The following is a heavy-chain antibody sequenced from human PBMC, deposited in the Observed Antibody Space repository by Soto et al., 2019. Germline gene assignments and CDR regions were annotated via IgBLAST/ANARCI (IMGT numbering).Heavy chain of an antibody. D-gene: IGHD5-12*01. V-gene: IGHV3-23*01. CDR1: GFTFNSYA. Sequence: GGSLRLSCAVSGFTFNSYAMNWVRQAPGKGLEWVSRISGSGRTTYYADAVKGRFTISRDNSKNTLFLQMNSLRSEDTAVYYWATGVTTIVATGSWFDHWGQGTLVTVSS. CDR2: ISGSGRTT. J-gene: IGHJ5*02. CDR3: ATGVTTIVATGSWFDH.